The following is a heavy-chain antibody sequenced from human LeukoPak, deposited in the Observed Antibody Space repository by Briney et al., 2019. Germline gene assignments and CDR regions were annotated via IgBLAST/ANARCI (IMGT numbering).Heavy chain of an antibody. CDR1: GFTFNNHW. J-gene: IGHJ4*02. D-gene: IGHD7-27*01. Sequence: GGSLRLSCAASGFTFNNHWMVWVRQAPGKGLEWVANINKDGSEKFYGDSVKGRSTISRDNAKNSLYLQMNSLRAADTAVYYCARDANWASDYWGQGTLVTVSS. V-gene: IGHV3-7*01. CDR2: INKDGSEK. CDR3: ARDANWASDY.